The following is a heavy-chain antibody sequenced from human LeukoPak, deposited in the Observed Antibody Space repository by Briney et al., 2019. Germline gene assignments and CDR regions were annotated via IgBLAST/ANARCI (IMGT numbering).Heavy chain of an antibody. CDR2: INWNGDST. V-gene: IGHV3-20*04. CDR3: AKQKTSEEAFDY. CDR1: GFTFDHYG. D-gene: IGHD1/OR15-1a*01. J-gene: IGHJ4*02. Sequence: LRXXCAASGFTFDHYGMSWVRQAPGKGLEWVSGINWNGDSTGYADSVKGRFTISRDNAKNSLDLQMNSLRAEDTAVYYCAKQKTSEEAFDYWGQGTLVTVSS.